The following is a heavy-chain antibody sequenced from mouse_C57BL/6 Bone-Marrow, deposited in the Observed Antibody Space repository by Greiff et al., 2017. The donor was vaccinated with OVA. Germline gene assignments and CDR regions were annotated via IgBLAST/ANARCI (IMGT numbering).Heavy chain of an antibody. Sequence: VQLQQPGAELARPGASVKMSCKASGYTFTSYTMHWVKQRPGQGLEWIGYINPSSGYTKYNQKFKDKATLTADKSSSTAYMQLSSLTSEDSAVYYCARGGPDDYWGQGTTLTVSS. D-gene: IGHD1-1*02. CDR2: INPSSGYT. CDR1: GYTFTSYT. V-gene: IGHV1-4*01. J-gene: IGHJ2*01. CDR3: ARGGPDDY.